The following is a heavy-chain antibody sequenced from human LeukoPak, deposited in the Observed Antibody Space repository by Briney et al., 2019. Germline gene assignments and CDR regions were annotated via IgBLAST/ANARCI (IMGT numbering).Heavy chain of an antibody. V-gene: IGHV4-31*03. CDR2: IYYSGST. J-gene: IGHJ3*02. CDR3: AAEGFLYYYDSSGIDI. D-gene: IGHD3-22*01. CDR1: GGSISSGGYY. Sequence: PSETPSLTCTVSGGSISSGGYYWSWIRQHPGKGLEWIGYIYYSGSTYYNPSLKSRVTISVDTSKNQFSLKLSSVTAADTAVYYCAAEGFLYYYDSSGIDIWGQGTMVTVSS.